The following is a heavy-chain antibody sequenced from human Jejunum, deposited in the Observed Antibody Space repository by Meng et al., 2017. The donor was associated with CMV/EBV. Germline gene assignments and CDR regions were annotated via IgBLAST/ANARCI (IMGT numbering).Heavy chain of an antibody. Sequence: VQVLSLAGAVVLAGSSLLSSRAATGSSFCSYAWSGCRQAPGKGLEGVTGIRSSRGNTYYADSVKGRFTISRDNSKSTLYLQMDSLRAEDTAIYYCVKGWGSETSSGDCWGQGTLVTVSS. J-gene: IGHJ4*02. V-gene: IGHV3-23*01. CDR3: VKGWGSETSSGDC. D-gene: IGHD3-16*01. CDR1: GSSFCSYA. CDR2: IRSSRGNT.